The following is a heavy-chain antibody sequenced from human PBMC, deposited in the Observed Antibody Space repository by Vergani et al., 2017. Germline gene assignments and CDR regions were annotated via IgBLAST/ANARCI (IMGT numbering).Heavy chain of an antibody. CDR3: AGGSCLGGSCYKPLFDY. CDR1: GGSINSHNYY. J-gene: IGHJ4*02. Sequence: QVQLQESGPGLVKPSQTLSLTCTVSGGSINSHNYYWSWIRQPAGKGLEWIGRIHTSGSTNYNPSLKSRVTMSEDTSKNQFSLNLTCVTAADTAVYFCAGGSCLGGSCYKPLFDYWGQGILVTVSS. D-gene: IGHD2-15*01. V-gene: IGHV4-61*02. CDR2: IHTSGST.